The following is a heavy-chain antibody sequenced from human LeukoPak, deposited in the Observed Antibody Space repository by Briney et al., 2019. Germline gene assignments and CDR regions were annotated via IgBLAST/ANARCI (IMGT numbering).Heavy chain of an antibody. CDR3: ARVPFLRAGWFDP. CDR2: ISSSGSTI. D-gene: IGHD2-2*01. V-gene: IGHV3-48*03. Sequence: GSLRPSCAASGFTFSSYEMNWVRQAPGKGLEWVSYISSSGSTIYYADSVKGRFTISRDNAKNSLYLQMNSLRAEDTAVYYCARVPFLRAGWFDPWGQGTLVTVSS. CDR1: GFTFSSYE. J-gene: IGHJ5*02.